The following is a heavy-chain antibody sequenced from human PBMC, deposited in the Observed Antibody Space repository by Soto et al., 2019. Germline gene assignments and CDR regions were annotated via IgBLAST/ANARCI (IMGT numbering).Heavy chain of an antibody. Sequence: ASVKVSCKASGYTFTSYSMHWVRQSPGQRLEWMGWINAGNGNTKYSQKFQGRVTITRDTSASTAYMELSSLRSEDTAVYYCARDPNSRGEDWWSRDYPSPDYWGHGTRVTVPS. D-gene: IGHD2-8*02. CDR3: ARDPNSRGEDWWSRDYPSPDY. CDR2: INAGNGNT. J-gene: IGHJ4*01. V-gene: IGHV1-3*01. CDR1: GYTFTSYS.